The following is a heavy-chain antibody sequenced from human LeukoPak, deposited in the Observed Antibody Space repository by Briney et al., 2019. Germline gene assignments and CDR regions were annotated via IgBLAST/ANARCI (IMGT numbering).Heavy chain of an antibody. CDR3: GKGGGWYV. D-gene: IGHD6-19*01. J-gene: IGHJ4*02. Sequence: GASLRLSCAASGFTFSSYAMSWVRQAPGKGLEWVSVISGGGGSTEYADSVKGRFTISRDNSNNTLYLQMNSLRAEDTAVYYCGKGGGWYVWGQGTLVTVSS. CDR1: GFTFSSYA. CDR2: ISGGGGST. V-gene: IGHV3-23*01.